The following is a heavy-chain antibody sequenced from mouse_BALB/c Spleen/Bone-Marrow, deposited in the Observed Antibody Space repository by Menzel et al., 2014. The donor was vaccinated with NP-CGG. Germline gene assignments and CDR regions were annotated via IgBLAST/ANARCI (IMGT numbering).Heavy chain of an antibody. V-gene: IGHV1-39*01. CDR1: GYSFTGYN. J-gene: IGHJ3*01. D-gene: IGHD2-3*01. CDR2: IDPSYGGT. Sequence: VQLQQSGPELEKPGASVKISCKASGYSFTGYNVNWVKQSNGKSLEWIGNIDPSYGGTTYNQKFKGKATLTVDKSSSTAYMQLKSLTSEDSAVYYCARGHDGYRTWFAYWGQGTLVTVSA. CDR3: ARGHDGYRTWFAY.